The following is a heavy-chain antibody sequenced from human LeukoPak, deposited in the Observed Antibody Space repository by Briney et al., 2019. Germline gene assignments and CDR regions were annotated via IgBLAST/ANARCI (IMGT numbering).Heavy chain of an antibody. D-gene: IGHD6-19*01. CDR3: AKDSSGWTNYFDY. J-gene: IGHJ4*02. CDR2: IRRDGSNK. V-gene: IGHV3-30*02. CDR1: GFTFSSYG. Sequence: GGSLRLSCAAPGFTFSSYGMHWVRQAPGKGLEWVAFIRRDGSNKYYADSVKGRFTISRDNSKNTLYLQMNSLRAEDTAVYYCAKDSSGWTNYFDYWGQGTLVTVSS.